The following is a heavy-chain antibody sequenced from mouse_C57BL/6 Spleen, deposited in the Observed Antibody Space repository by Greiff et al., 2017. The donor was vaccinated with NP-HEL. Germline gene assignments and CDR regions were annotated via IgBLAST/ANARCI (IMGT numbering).Heavy chain of an antibody. V-gene: IGHV1-22*01. CDR1: GYTFTDYN. CDR3: ARSYYSNFFAY. CDR2: INPNNGGT. D-gene: IGHD2-5*01. Sequence: VQLQQSGPELVKPGASVKMSCKASGYTFTDYNMHWVKQSHGKSLEWIGYINPNNGGTSYNQKFKGKATLTVNKSSSTAYMELRSLTSEDAAVYYCARSYYSNFFAYWGQGTLVTVSA. J-gene: IGHJ3*01.